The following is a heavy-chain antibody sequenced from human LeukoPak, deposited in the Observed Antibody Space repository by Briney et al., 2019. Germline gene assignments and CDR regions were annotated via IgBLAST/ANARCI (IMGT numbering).Heavy chain of an antibody. V-gene: IGHV3-23*01. CDR1: GFTFSSYA. D-gene: IGHD1-1*01. J-gene: IGHJ4*02. Sequence: GGSLRLSCAASGFTFSSYAMRWVRQAPGKGLEWVSSISGSGGSTYYADSVKGRFTISRDNSKNTLHLQMNSLRAEDTAVYYCAKGIVNCGKYYFDYWGQGTLVTVSS. CDR2: ISGSGGST. CDR3: AKGIVNCGKYYFDY.